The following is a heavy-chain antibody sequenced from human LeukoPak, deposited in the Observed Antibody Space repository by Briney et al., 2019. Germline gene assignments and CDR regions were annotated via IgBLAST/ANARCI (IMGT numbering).Heavy chain of an antibody. V-gene: IGHV4-61*02. CDR1: GDSITSGSYY. CDR3: ARAGSGSMRYFDY. Sequence: SETLSLTCTVSGDSITSGSYYWSWIRQPAGKGLEWIGRVYVSGNTDYNTSLKSRVAVSLDSSKNQFSLKLSSVTAADTAVYYCARAGSGSMRYFDYWGQGILVSVSS. D-gene: IGHD1-26*01. CDR2: VYVSGNT. J-gene: IGHJ4*02.